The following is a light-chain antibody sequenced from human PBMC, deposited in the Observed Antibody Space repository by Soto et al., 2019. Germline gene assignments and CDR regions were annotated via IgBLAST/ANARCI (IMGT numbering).Light chain of an antibody. J-gene: IGKJ2*01. Sequence: DIQMTQSPSSLSASVGDRVTITCQASQDISNYLNWYQQKPGKAPKLLIYDASNLETGVPSRFSGSGSGTDVTFTISSLQPEDIATYYFQQYDNLMYTFGQGTKLEIK. CDR1: QDISNY. CDR2: DAS. V-gene: IGKV1-33*01. CDR3: QQYDNLMYT.